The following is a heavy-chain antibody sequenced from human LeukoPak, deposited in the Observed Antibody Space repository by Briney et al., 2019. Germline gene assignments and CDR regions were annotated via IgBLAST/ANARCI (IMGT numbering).Heavy chain of an antibody. CDR1: GYIFDRYD. CDR3: VRARYSSAWFDS. J-gene: IGHJ5*01. D-gene: IGHD6-25*01. Sequence: ASVKVSCKASGYIFDRYDINWVRQATGKGLEWMGWMNPKTGNTGYAQKFQGRVNMTSGTPMTTAYMELNSLKSEDTAVYYCVRARYSSAWFDSWGHGSLVIVSS. V-gene: IGHV1-8*01. CDR2: MNPKTGNT.